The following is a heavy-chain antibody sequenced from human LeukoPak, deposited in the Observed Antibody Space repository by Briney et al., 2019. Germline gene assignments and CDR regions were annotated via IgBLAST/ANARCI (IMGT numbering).Heavy chain of an antibody. Sequence: GASVKVSCKASGYTFTKYYMFWVRQAPGQGLEWMGRINPSSGGTDYAQKFQGRVTMTRDTSISPAYMELSRLRSDDTAMYYCARGYCSGGSCYSVENWFDPWGQGTLSPSPQ. D-gene: IGHD2-15*01. V-gene: IGHV1-2*06. CDR3: ARGYCSGGSCYSVENWFDP. CDR2: INPSSGGT. CDR1: GYTFTKYY. J-gene: IGHJ5*02.